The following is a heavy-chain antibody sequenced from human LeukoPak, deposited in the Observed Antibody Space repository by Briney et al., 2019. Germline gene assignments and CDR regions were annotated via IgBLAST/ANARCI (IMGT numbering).Heavy chain of an antibody. J-gene: IGHJ6*03. CDR3: ASGGAMVYYYYMDV. D-gene: IGHD2-15*01. CDR1: GGTFSSFA. V-gene: IGHV1-69*05. Sequence: SVKVSCKASGGTFSSFAISWVRQAPGQGLEWMGGIIPIFGTANYAQKFQGRVTITTDESTSTAYMELSSLRSEDTAVYYCASGGAMVYYYYMDVWGKGTSVTVSS. CDR2: IIPIFGTA.